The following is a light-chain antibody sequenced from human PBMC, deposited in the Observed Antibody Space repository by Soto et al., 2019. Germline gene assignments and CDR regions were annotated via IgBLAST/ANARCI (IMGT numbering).Light chain of an antibody. Sequence: EIVLTQSPGTLSLSPGERATLSCRASQSISNNYLAWYQQKPGQAPRLLIYDASSRATGIPDRFSGSGSGTDFPLTISRLEPEDFAVYYCQQYGSSPQTFGQGTKVEIK. J-gene: IGKJ1*01. V-gene: IGKV3-20*01. CDR2: DAS. CDR1: QSISNNY. CDR3: QQYGSSPQT.